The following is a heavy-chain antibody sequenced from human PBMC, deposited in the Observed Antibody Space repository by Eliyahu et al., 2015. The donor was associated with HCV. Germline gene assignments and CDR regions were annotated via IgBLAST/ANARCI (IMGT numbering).Heavy chain of an antibody. Sequence: EVKKPGSSVKVSCKASGGTFSRYAISWVRQAPGQGLEWMGRIIPILGTANYAQKFQDRVTITADKSTSTAYMELSSLRSEDTAVYFCARTGQEWNYDSSGYYFDYWGQGTLVTVSS. V-gene: IGHV1-69*04. J-gene: IGHJ4*02. CDR1: GGTFSRYA. CDR2: IIPILGTA. D-gene: IGHD3-22*01. CDR3: ARTGQEWNYDSSGYYFDY.